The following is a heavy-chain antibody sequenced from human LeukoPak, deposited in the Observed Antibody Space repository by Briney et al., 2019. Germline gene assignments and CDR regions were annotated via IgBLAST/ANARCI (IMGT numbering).Heavy chain of an antibody. D-gene: IGHD3-22*01. CDR1: GGSISGYY. Sequence: SETLSLTCTVSGGSISGYYWSWIRQPPGKGLEWLGYIYYSGSTKYNPSLKSRVTMSVDTSRNQFSLKLSSVTAADAAEYYCARGGLENGYHSNDGFDIWGQGTMVTVSS. V-gene: IGHV4-59*01. J-gene: IGHJ3*02. CDR3: ARGGLENGYHSNDGFDI. CDR2: IYYSGST.